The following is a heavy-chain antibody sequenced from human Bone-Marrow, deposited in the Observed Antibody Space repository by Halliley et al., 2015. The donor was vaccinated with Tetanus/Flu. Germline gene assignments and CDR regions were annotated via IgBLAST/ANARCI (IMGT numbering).Heavy chain of an antibody. V-gene: IGHV3-33*01. CDR3: VRDTPRDGYNPFDY. J-gene: IGHJ4*02. D-gene: IGHD5-12*01. Sequence: SLRLSCAASGFMFSRYGMHWVRQAPGKGPEWVAVIWSDGSYKYYADSVKGRFTISRDNSKNKLYLEMSSLRAEDTAVYYCVRDTPRDGYNPFDYWGQGILVTVSS. CDR1: GFMFSRYG. CDR2: IWSDGSYK.